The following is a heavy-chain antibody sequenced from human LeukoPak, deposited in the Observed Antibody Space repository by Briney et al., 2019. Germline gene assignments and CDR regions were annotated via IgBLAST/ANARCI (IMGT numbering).Heavy chain of an antibody. CDR2: ICYSGST. Sequence: SETLSLTCTVSGGSITNFYWSWIRQPPGGGLEYIGYICYSGSTNYNPSLKSRVTISVDTSKNQFSLKLNSVSAADTAVYFCARLSRLTLIRGVTGYHSLDVWGKGTKVTVSS. J-gene: IGHJ6*04. CDR1: GGSITNFY. V-gene: IGHV4-59*01. D-gene: IGHD3-10*01. CDR3: ARLSRLTLIRGVTGYHSLDV.